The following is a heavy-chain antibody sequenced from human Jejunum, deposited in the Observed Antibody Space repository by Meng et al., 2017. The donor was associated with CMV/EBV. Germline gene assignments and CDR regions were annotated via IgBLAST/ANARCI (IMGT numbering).Heavy chain of an antibody. J-gene: IGHJ6*02. CDR3: ATGGVDHSHCCMDV. Sequence: VGSFSGYYWSWLRQAPGKGREWIGEITHAGVTKYNPSLKSRLTMSVDTSDHQFSLRLTSVTAADTAVYYCATGGVDHSHCCMDVWGQGTTVTVSS. CDR2: ITHAGVT. V-gene: IGHV4-34*01. D-gene: IGHD5-12*01. CDR1: VGSFSGYY.